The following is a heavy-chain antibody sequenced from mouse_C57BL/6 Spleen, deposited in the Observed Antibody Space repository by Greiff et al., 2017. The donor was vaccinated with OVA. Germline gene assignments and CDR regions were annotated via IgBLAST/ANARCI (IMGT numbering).Heavy chain of an antibody. Sequence: VQRVESGAELVRPGASVTLSCKASGYTFTDYEMHWVKQTPVHGLEWIGAIDPETGGTAYNQKFKGKAILTADKSSSTAYMELRSLTSEDSAVYYCTRSPLGYSWFAYWGQGTLVTVSA. D-gene: IGHD2-3*01. J-gene: IGHJ3*01. CDR1: GYTFTDYE. V-gene: IGHV1-15*01. CDR2: IDPETGGT. CDR3: TRSPLGYSWFAY.